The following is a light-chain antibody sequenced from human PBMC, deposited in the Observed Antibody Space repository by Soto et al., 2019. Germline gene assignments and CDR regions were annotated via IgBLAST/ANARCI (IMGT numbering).Light chain of an antibody. CDR1: SSDVGGYNY. V-gene: IGLV2-8*01. Sequence: QSVLTQPPSASGSPGQSVIISCTGTSSDVGGYNYVSWYQQHPGKAPKLMIYEVSKRPSGVPDRFSGSKSGNTASLTVSVLQAEDEADYYCSSYAGSNNGVFGGGTQLTVL. CDR2: EVS. J-gene: IGLJ2*01. CDR3: SSYAGSNNGV.